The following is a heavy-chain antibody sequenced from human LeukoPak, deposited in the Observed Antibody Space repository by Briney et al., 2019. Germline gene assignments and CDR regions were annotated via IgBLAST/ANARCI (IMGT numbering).Heavy chain of an antibody. V-gene: IGHV4-39*01. D-gene: IGHD6-19*01. CDR3: ARHPIKYSSGWYGDY. J-gene: IGHJ4*02. CDR2: IYYSGST. CDR1: GGSISSSSYY. Sequence: SETLALTCTVSGGSISSSSYYWGWIRQPPGKGLEWIGSIYYSGSTYYNPSLKSRVTISVDTSKNQFSLKLSSVPAADTAVYYCARHPIKYSSGWYGDYWGQGTLVTVSS.